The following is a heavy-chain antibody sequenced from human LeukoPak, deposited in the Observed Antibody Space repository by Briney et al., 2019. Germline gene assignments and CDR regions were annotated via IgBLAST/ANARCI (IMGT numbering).Heavy chain of an antibody. J-gene: IGHJ4*02. CDR2: ISGSGGST. CDR3: AKEGDFDILTGSTHFDY. Sequence: GGSLRLSCAPSGFTFSSCAMNWVRQAPGKGLEWVSAISGSGGSTYYADSVKGRFTISRDNSKNTLYLQMNSLRAEDTAVYYCAKEGDFDILTGSTHFDYWGQGTLVTVSS. V-gene: IGHV3-23*01. CDR1: GFTFSSCA. D-gene: IGHD3-9*01.